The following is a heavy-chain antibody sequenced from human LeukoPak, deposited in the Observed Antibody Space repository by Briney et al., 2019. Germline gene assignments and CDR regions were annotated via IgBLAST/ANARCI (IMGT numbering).Heavy chain of an antibody. CDR1: GFAFNTYS. Sequence: PGGSLRLSCAASGFAFNTYSTNWVRQAPGKGLQWVSSITTSSTTKYYADSVKGRFTISRDNAKNSLYLQMDSLRDEDTAVYYCVRDAAYSAFNMWGQGTMVTVSS. D-gene: IGHD4-11*01. V-gene: IGHV3-48*02. J-gene: IGHJ3*02. CDR3: VRDAAYSAFNM. CDR2: ITTSSTTK.